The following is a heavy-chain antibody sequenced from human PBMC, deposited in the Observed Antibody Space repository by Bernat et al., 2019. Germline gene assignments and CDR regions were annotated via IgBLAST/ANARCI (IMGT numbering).Heavy chain of an antibody. V-gene: IGHV3-21*01. J-gene: IGHJ2*01. CDR2: ISNAGGTI. CDR3: AGRGVDWYFDL. D-gene: IGHD6-25*01. CDR1: GFSFSTYS. Sequence: QLVESGGGLVKPGESLRLSCAASGFSFSTYSMNWVRQAPGKGLEWVSSISNAGGTIYYADSVKGRFTISRDNAKNSLYLQMNSLRAEDTAVYYCAGRGVDWYFDLWGRGTLVTVSS.